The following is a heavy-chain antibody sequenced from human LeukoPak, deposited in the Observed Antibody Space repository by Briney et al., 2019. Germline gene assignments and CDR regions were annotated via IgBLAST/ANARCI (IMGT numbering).Heavy chain of an antibody. D-gene: IGHD3-22*01. CDR3: ARDPRRYYYDSSEMDY. Sequence: GASVTVSFKASGYTFTSYGISWVRQAPGQGLEWMGWISAYNGNTNYAQKLQGRVTITTDTSTSTAYMELRSLRSDDTAVYYCARDPRRYYYDSSEMDYWGQGTLVTVSS. CDR1: GYTFTSYG. J-gene: IGHJ4*02. V-gene: IGHV1-18*01. CDR2: ISAYNGNT.